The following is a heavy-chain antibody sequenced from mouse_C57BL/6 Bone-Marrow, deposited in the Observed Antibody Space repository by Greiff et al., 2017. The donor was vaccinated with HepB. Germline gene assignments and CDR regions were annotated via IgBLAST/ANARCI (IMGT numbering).Heavy chain of an antibody. CDR1: GFTFSDYY. CDR2: INYDGSST. D-gene: IGHD1-1*01. CDR3: ARGDYYGSSYWYFDV. J-gene: IGHJ1*03. V-gene: IGHV5-16*01. Sequence: EVQLVESEGGLVQPGRSMKLSCTASGFTFSDYYMAWVRQVPEKGLEWVANINYDGSSTYYLDSLKSRFIISRDNAKNILYLQMSSLKSEDTATYYCARGDYYGSSYWYFDVWGTGTTVTVSS.